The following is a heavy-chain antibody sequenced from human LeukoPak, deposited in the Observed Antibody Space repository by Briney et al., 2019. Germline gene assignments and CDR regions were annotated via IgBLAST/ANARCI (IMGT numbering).Heavy chain of an antibody. CDR2: ISSNGSST. CDR1: GFTFSSYA. D-gene: IGHD4-17*01. V-gene: IGHV3-64*01. Sequence: GGSLRLSCAASGFTFSSYAMHWVRQAPGKGLKYVSAISSNGSSTYYANSVKGRFTISRDNSRNTLYLQMGSLRAEDMAVCYCARGKLDYGDYYYYYGMDVWGQGTTVTVSS. J-gene: IGHJ6*02. CDR3: ARGKLDYGDYYYYYGMDV.